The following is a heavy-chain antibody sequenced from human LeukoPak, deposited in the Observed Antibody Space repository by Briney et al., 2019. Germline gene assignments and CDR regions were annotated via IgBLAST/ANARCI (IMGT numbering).Heavy chain of an antibody. Sequence: GGSLRLSCAASGFTFCSYSMNWVRQAPGKGLEWVSSISSSSSYIYYADSVKGRFTISRENAKNSLYLQMNSLRAEDTAVYYCARGAAGYSGYDLVTYYFDYWGQGTLVTVSS. V-gene: IGHV3-21*01. D-gene: IGHD5-12*01. CDR1: GFTFCSYS. CDR3: ARGAAGYSGYDLVTYYFDY. CDR2: ISSSSSYI. J-gene: IGHJ4*02.